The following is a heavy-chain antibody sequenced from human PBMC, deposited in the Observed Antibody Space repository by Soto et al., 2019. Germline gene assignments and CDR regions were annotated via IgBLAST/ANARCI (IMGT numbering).Heavy chain of an antibody. J-gene: IGHJ4*02. CDR2: IDPRNGVT. V-gene: IGHV1-2*02. Sequence: QVQLVQSGSEVKKPGTSVKVSCKASGYNFIDHYIHWVRQAPGQGLEWMGYIDPRNGVTRLSEKFKARVIMTSDTSSSTVFLDLNNLRSDATALYYCARAPFIIRHIPNLGEASPGVLDFWGQGTPVTVSS. CDR1: GYNFIDHY. D-gene: IGHD3-3*01. CDR3: ARAPFIIRHIPNLGEASPGVLDF.